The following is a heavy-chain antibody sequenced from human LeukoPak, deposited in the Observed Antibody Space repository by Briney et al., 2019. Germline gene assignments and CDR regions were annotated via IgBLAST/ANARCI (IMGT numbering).Heavy chain of an antibody. D-gene: IGHD3-3*01. Sequence: KSSETLSLTCTVSGYSISSGYYWGWIRQPAGKGLEWIGRIYTSGSTNYNPSLKSRVTISVDASKNQFSLKLSSVTAADTAVYYCAREGPGILEWLMWDYYYYYYMDVWGKGTTVTVSS. J-gene: IGHJ6*03. CDR2: IYTSGST. CDR3: AREGPGILEWLMWDYYYYYYMDV. CDR1: GYSISSGYY. V-gene: IGHV4-61*02.